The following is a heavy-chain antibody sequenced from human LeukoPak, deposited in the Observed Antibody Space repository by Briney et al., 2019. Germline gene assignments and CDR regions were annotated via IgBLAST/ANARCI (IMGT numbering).Heavy chain of an antibody. V-gene: IGHV3-33*01. CDR3: ARAPQGASLFDY. CDR2: IWYDGSNK. CDR1: GLTFSSYG. J-gene: IGHJ4*02. Sequence: GRSLRLSCAASGLTFSSYGMHWVRQAPGKGLEWVAVIWYDGSNKYYADSVKGRFTISRDNSKNTLYLQMNSLRAEDTAVYYCARAPQGASLFDYWGQGTLVTVSS.